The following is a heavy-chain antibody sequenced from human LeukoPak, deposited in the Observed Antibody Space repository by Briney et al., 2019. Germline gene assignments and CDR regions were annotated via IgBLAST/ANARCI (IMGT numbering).Heavy chain of an antibody. V-gene: IGHV3-23*01. CDR2: ISGSGRNT. CDR1: GFTLRSYE. Sequence: PGGSLRLSCAASGFTLRSYELKWVRQAPGKGLEGVSRISGSGRNTHYADSLKGRFPISRDHSKNTVSLLIDRLRDDDTAIYYGAKVMSSGRLSLDDWGQGTLVTVSS. CDR3: AKVMSSGRLSLDD. D-gene: IGHD5/OR15-5a*01. J-gene: IGHJ4*02.